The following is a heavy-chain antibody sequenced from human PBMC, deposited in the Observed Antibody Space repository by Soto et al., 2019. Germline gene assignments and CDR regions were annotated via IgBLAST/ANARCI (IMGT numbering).Heavy chain of an antibody. V-gene: IGHV1-18*01. CDR3: ARDSLRFFDCLLPPSRWFAP. CDR2: ISAYNGNT. Sequence: ASVKVSCKASGYTFTSYGISWVRQAPGQGLEWMGWISAYNGNTNYAQKLQGRVTMTTDTSTSTAYMELRSLRSDDTAVYYCARDSLRFFDCLLPPSRWFAPGGRGTLVPVPS. D-gene: IGHD3-9*01. J-gene: IGHJ5*02. CDR1: GYTFTSYG.